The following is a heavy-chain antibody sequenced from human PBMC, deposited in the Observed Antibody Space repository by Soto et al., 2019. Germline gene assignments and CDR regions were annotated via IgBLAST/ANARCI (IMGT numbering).Heavy chain of an antibody. Sequence: EVQLVQSGGGMVQSGGSLELSCAASGFAFSDLPVHWVRQASGKGLEWVGRIRSKDKNYAKAYAASVRGRFTVSRDDSKNLAFLQLNSLENEDTAVYYCTTGGTQTWRWDPWGQGDLVTVAS. D-gene: IGHD1-1*01. J-gene: IGHJ5*02. CDR1: GFAFSDLP. CDR3: TTGGTQTWRWDP. V-gene: IGHV3-73*01. CDR2: IRSKDKNYAK.